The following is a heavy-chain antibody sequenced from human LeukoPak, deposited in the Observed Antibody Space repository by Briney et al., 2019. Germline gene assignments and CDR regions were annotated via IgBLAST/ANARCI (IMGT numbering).Heavy chain of an antibody. CDR2: IIPIFGTA. CDR3: ARGREHYDYAWGSYRHGYFDY. V-gene: IGHV1-69*05. CDR1: GGTFSSYA. J-gene: IGHJ4*02. Sequence: ASVKVSCKASGGTFSSYAISWVRQAPGQGLEWMGGIIPIFGTANYAQKFQGRVTITTDESTSTAYMELSSLRSEDTAVYYCARGREHYDYAWGSYRHGYFDYWGQGTLVTVSS. D-gene: IGHD3-16*02.